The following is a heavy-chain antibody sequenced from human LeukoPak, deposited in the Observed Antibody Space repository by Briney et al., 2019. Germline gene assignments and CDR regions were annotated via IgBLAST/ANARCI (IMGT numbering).Heavy chain of an antibody. Sequence: GGSLRLSRAASGFTFSSYWMHWVRQAPGKGLVWVSRINSDGSSTSYADSVKGRFTISRDNAKNTLYLQMNSLRAEDTAVYYCARESYDILTGYNWNDYWGQGTLVTVSS. CDR2: INSDGSST. D-gene: IGHD3-9*01. CDR1: GFTFSSYW. V-gene: IGHV3-74*01. CDR3: ARESYDILTGYNWNDY. J-gene: IGHJ4*02.